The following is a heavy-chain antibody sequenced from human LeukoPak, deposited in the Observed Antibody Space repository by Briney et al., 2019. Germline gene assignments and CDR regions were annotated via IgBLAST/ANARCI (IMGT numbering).Heavy chain of an antibody. D-gene: IGHD5-18*01. Sequence: GGSLRLSCAASGFTFDDYGMSWVRHAPGKGLQWVSGINWNGGSTGYADSVKGRFTISRDNAKNSLYLQMNSLRAEDTALYYCARPDTAMVNAFDIWGQGTMVTVSS. CDR2: INWNGGST. CDR1: GFTFDDYG. CDR3: ARPDTAMVNAFDI. J-gene: IGHJ3*02. V-gene: IGHV3-20*04.